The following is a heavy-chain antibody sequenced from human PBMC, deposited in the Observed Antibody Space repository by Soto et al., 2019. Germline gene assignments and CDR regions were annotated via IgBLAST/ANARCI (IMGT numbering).Heavy chain of an antibody. D-gene: IGHD2-15*01. CDR3: ARTPHSRYFDL. J-gene: IGHJ2*01. Sequence: SVKVSCKASGGTFSSYAINWVRQAPGQGLEWMGGIIPIFGTINYAQKFQGRVTITADKSTSTAYMELSSLRSEDTAVYYCARTPHSRYFDLWGRGTLVTVSS. CDR1: GGTFSSYA. V-gene: IGHV1-69*06. CDR2: IIPIFGTI.